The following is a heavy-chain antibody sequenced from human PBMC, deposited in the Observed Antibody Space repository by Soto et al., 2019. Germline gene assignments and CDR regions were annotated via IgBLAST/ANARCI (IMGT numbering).Heavy chain of an antibody. CDR2: ISGSGGRT. CDR1: GFTFSSYA. Sequence: LRLSCAASGFTFSSYAMSWVRQAPGKGLEWVSGISGSGGRTYYADSVKGRFTISRDNSKHTLYLQMNSLRAEDTAVYYCAKADDFWSGYHIYYYYGMDVWGQGTTVTVSS. J-gene: IGHJ6*02. D-gene: IGHD3-3*01. CDR3: AKADDFWSGYHIYYYYGMDV. V-gene: IGHV3-23*01.